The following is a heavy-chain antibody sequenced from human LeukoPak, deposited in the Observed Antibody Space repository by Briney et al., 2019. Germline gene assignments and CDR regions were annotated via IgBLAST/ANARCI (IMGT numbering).Heavy chain of an antibody. CDR2: ISSNGGST. D-gene: IGHD1-20*01. V-gene: IGHV3-64*01. J-gene: IGHJ3*02. CDR1: GFTFSSYA. CDR3: ASDPITGTTSGLNDAFDI. Sequence: PGGSLRLSCAASGFTFSSYAMHWVRQAPGKGLEYVSAISSNGGSTYYANSVKGRFTISRDNSKNTLYLQMGSLRAEDMAVYYCASDPITGTTSGLNDAFDIWGQGTMVTVSS.